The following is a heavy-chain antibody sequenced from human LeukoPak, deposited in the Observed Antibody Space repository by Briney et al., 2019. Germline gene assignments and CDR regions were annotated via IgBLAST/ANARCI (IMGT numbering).Heavy chain of an antibody. J-gene: IGHJ5*02. V-gene: IGHV4-31*03. Sequence: SETLSLTCTVSGGSISSGGYYWSWIRQHPGTGLEWIGYIYYSGSTYYNPSLKSRVTISVDTSKNQFSLKLSSVTAADTAVYYCARSIAAAGTRGENWFDPWGQGTLVTVSS. CDR1: GGSISSGGYY. CDR2: IYYSGST. D-gene: IGHD6-13*01. CDR3: ARSIAAAGTRGENWFDP.